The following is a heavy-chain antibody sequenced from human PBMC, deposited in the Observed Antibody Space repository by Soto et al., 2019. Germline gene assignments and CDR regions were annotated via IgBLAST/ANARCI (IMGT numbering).Heavy chain of an antibody. CDR2: IDPSDSYT. J-gene: IGHJ4*02. Sequence: PGESLKISCKGSGYSFTSYWISWVRQMPGKGLEWMGRIDPSDSYTNYSPAFQGHVTISADKSISTAYLQWSSLRAEDTDVYYCARPYDSSGSYLPFDYWGQGTLVTVSS. V-gene: IGHV5-10-1*01. CDR1: GYSFTSYW. D-gene: IGHD3-22*01. CDR3: ARPYDSSGSYLPFDY.